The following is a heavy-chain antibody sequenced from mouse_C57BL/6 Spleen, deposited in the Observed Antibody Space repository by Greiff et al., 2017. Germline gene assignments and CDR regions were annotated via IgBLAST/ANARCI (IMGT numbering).Heavy chain of an antibody. J-gene: IGHJ4*01. CDR2: ISDGGSYT. Sequence: EVKLMESGGGLVKPGGSLKLSCAASGFTFSSYAMSWVRQTPEKRLEWVATISDGGSYTYYPDNVKGRFTISRDNAKNNLYLQMSHLKSEDTAMYYCARDSSGYDAMDYWGHGTSVTVSS. CDR1: GFTFSSYA. V-gene: IGHV5-4*01. D-gene: IGHD3-2*02. CDR3: ARDSSGYDAMDY.